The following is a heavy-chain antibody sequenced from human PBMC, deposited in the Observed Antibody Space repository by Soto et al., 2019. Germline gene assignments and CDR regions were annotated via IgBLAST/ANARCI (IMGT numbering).Heavy chain of an antibody. CDR2: IYHSGST. J-gene: IGHJ5*02. D-gene: IGHD6-13*01. CDR1: GYSISSGYY. CDR3: ARLSYSSSYWFDP. Sequence: SETLSLTCAVSGYSISSGYYWGWIRQPPGKGLEWIGSIYHSGSTYYSPSLKSRVTISVDTSKNQFSLKLSSVTAADTAVYYCARLSYSSSYWFDPWGQGTLVTVSS. V-gene: IGHV4-38-2*01.